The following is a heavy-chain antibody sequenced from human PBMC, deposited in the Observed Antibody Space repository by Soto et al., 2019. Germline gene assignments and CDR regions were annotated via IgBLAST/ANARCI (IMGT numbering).Heavy chain of an antibody. CDR3: ATEGYCSSTSCYSVWPYYYYGMDV. Sequence: PSETLSLTCAVYGGFFGGYYWSWIRQPPGKWLGWVGGINHSGSTNYNPSLSRRVSISVDTSKNQFSLTLRSVTAADTAVYYCATEGYCSSTSCYSVWPYYYYGMDVWGQGTTVTVSS. CDR2: INHSGST. D-gene: IGHD2-2*02. J-gene: IGHJ6*02. CDR1: GGFFGGYY. V-gene: IGHV4-34*01.